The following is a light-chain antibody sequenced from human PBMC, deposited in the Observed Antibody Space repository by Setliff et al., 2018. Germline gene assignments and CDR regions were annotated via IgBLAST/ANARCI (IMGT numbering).Light chain of an antibody. CDR2: DVS. CDR1: NSDVGAYNY. CDR3: SSYTNSRTVI. J-gene: IGLJ2*01. Sequence: QSALTQPASVSGSPGQSITVSCTGTNSDVGAYNYVSWYQRHPGEAPKLLLYDVSNRPSGISHRLSGSKSGSTASLTISGLQAEDEADYFCSSYTNSRTVIFGGGTK. V-gene: IGLV2-14*03.